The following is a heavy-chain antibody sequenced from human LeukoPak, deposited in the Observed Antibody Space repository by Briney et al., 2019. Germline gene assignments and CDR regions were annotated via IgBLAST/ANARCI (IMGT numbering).Heavy chain of an antibody. CDR3: ARDGTSTDDY. Sequence: ASVKVSCKTSGYTFSNFGINWVRQAPGQGLEWMGWISGNNDNPNYGQKFQGRFTVTTDSSASTAYMELRNLRFDDTAVYYCARDGTSTDDYWGQGTLVTVSS. CDR1: GYTFSNFG. D-gene: IGHD2-2*01. CDR2: ISGNNDNP. V-gene: IGHV1-18*01. J-gene: IGHJ4*02.